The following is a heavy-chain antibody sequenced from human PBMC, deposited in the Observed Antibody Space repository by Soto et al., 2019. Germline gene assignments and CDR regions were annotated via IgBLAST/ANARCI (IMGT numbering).Heavy chain of an antibody. CDR3: ASNYRPSSGYDY. Sequence: GGSLRLSCAASGFTFSSYEMNWVRQAPGKGLECVSYISSSGSTIYYADSVKGRFTISRDNAKNSLYLQMNSLRAEDTAVYYCASNYRPSSGYDYWGQGTLVTVYS. V-gene: IGHV3-48*03. CDR2: ISSSGSTI. J-gene: IGHJ4*02. CDR1: GFTFSSYE. D-gene: IGHD3-22*01.